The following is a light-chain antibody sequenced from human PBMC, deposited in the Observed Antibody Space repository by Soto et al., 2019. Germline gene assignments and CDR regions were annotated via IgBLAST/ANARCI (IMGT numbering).Light chain of an antibody. CDR1: QSVSSN. J-gene: IGKJ1*01. Sequence: EIVMTQSPATLSVSPGERATLSCRASQSVSSNLAWYQQKPGQAPRLLIYGASTRATGIPARFSGSGSGIEFTLTISNLQSEDFAVYYCQQYTNWPETFGQGTKV. V-gene: IGKV3-15*01. CDR3: QQYTNWPET. CDR2: GAS.